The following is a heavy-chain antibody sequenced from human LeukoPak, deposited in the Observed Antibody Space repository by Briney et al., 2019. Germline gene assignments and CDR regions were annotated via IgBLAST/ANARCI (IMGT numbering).Heavy chain of an antibody. Sequence: QPGGSLRLSCAASGFTFSSQSMNWVRQAPGKGLEWVSGISWNSANIGYADSVKGRFTISRDNAKNSLYLQMNSLRAEDTALYYCAKGPGGAVAGTWFDPWGQGTLVTVSS. D-gene: IGHD6-19*01. CDR1: GFTFSSQS. CDR3: AKGPGGAVAGTWFDP. J-gene: IGHJ5*02. V-gene: IGHV3-9*01. CDR2: ISWNSANI.